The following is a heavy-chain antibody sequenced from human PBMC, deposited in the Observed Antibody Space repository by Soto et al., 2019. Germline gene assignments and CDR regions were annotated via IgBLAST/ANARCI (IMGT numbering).Heavy chain of an antibody. CDR2: ISEYNGDT. CDR3: ARDSSFNMDV. CDR1: GYTFTSYG. J-gene: IGHJ6*03. V-gene: IGHV1-18*01. Sequence: ASVKVSCKASGYTFTSYGISWVRQAPGQGLEWMGWISEYNGDTKYAQKLQGRVTMTKDTSTSTAYMELRSLRSDDTAVYYCARDSSFNMDVWGKGTTVTVSS.